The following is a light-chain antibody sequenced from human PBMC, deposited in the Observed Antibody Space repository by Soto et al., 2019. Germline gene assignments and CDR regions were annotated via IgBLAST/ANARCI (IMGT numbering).Light chain of an antibody. CDR1: QSFSSSS. CDR2: GAS. V-gene: IGKV3-20*01. J-gene: IGKJ3*01. CDR3: QHYGSALFT. Sequence: EIVLTQSPGTLSLSTGERATLSCRASQSFSSSSLAWYQQKPGQAPRLLIYGASSRATGIPDRFSGSGSGTDFTLTISSLEPEDFAVYYCQHYGSALFTFGPGTKVDVK.